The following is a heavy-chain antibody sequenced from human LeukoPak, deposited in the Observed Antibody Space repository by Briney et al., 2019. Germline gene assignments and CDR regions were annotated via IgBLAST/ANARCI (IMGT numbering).Heavy chain of an antibody. CDR2: LNPNRGGT. J-gene: IGHJ4*02. V-gene: IGHV1-2*02. CDR3: AREQNYDSSGYYYAFGD. CDR1: GYTFTGYY. Sequence: GASVKVFCKASGYTFTGYYMHWVRQAPGQGLEWMGWLNPNRGGTNYAQKFQGTVTMTRDTSISTAYMELTRLRSDDTAVYYCAREQNYDSSGYYYAFGDWGQGTLVTVSS. D-gene: IGHD3-22*01.